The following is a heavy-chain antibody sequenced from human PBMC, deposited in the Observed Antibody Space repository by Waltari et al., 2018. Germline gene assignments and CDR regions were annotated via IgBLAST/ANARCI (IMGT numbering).Heavy chain of an antibody. CDR3: ARDSDLGPWPFDY. Sequence: QVQLVQSGAEVKKPGSSVKVSCKASGGTFSSYAISWVRQAPGQGLEWMGGIIPILGIANYAQKFQCRVTITADKSTSTAYMELSSLRSEDTAVYYCARDSDLGPWPFDYWGQGTLVTVSS. J-gene: IGHJ4*02. CDR2: IIPILGIA. CDR1: GGTFSSYA. V-gene: IGHV1-69*10. D-gene: IGHD7-27*01.